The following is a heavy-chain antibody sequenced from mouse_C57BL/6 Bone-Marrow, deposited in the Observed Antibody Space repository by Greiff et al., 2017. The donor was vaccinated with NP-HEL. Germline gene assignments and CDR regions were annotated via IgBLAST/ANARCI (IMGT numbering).Heavy chain of an antibody. V-gene: IGHV5-16*01. CDR3: AREGGLRRRTYAMDY. Sequence: EVKLVESEGGLVQPGSSMKLSCTASGFTFSDYSMAWVRQVPEKGLEWVANFNYDGSSTYYLDSLKSRFIISRDNAKNILYLQMSSLKSEDTATYYCAREGGLRRRTYAMDYWGQGTSVTVSS. D-gene: IGHD2-4*01. CDR2: FNYDGSST. J-gene: IGHJ4*01. CDR1: GFTFSDYS.